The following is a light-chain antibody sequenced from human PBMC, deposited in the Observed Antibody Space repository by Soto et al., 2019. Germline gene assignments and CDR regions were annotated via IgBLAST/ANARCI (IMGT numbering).Light chain of an antibody. CDR3: QQYYDTPRT. CDR1: QSILNSSNNRNY. J-gene: IGKJ1*01. Sequence: DIVLTQSPDSLTVSLGERATINCKSSQSILNSSNNRNYLAWYQQKPGQPPKLLIYWASTRESGVPDRFSGSGSGKDFTLTISSLQAEDVAVYYCQQYYDTPRTFGQGTKVEIK. V-gene: IGKV4-1*01. CDR2: WAS.